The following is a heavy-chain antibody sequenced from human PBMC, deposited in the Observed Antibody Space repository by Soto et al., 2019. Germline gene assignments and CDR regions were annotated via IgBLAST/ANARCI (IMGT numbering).Heavy chain of an antibody. V-gene: IGHV3-23*01. CDR2: ISGSGGST. Sequence: GGSLRLSCAASGFTFSSYAMSWVRQAPGKGLEWVSAISGSGGSTYYAGSVKGRFTISRDNSKNTLYLQMNSLRAEDTAVYYCAKPIAVAGTGDYYYGMDVWGQGTTVTVSS. CDR1: GFTFSSYA. D-gene: IGHD6-19*01. J-gene: IGHJ6*02. CDR3: AKPIAVAGTGDYYYGMDV.